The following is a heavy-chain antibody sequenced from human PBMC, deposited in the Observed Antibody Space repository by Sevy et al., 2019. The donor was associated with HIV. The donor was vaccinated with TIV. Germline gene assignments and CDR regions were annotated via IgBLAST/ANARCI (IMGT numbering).Heavy chain of an antibody. Sequence: GGSLRLSCAASGFTFSGSAMHWVRQASGKGLEWVGPIRTKPNSYATAYAASVKGRFTISRDDSKNTAYLQMNSLKTEDTAVYYCTSLYYYDSSGYYPYWGQGTLVTVSS. J-gene: IGHJ4*02. V-gene: IGHV3-73*01. CDR1: GFTFSGSA. CDR2: IRTKPNSYAT. D-gene: IGHD3-22*01. CDR3: TSLYYYDSSGYYPY.